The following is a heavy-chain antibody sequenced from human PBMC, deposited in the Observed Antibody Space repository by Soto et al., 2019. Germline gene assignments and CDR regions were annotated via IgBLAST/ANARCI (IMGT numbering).Heavy chain of an antibody. J-gene: IGHJ4*02. CDR3: VGTGTTDDY. D-gene: IGHD1-1*01. V-gene: IGHV5-51*01. CDR1: GYTFSKYW. Sequence: GESLKISCKGSGYTFSKYWIGWVRQTPGKGLEWMGMIYPGDSDARYSPSFEGQVTFSVDKSVNTAYLQWNSLKASDTAMYYCVGTGTTDDYWGRGTLVTVSS. CDR2: IYPGDSDA.